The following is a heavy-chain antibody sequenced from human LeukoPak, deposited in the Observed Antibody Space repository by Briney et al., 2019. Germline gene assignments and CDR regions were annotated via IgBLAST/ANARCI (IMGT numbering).Heavy chain of an antibody. J-gene: IGHJ4*02. Sequence: SQTLSLTCAISGDSLSNNNVAWNWIRQSPSPGLEWLGRTYYRSKWNTDYAVSVKSRITINSDTSKNQFSLQLNSVTPEDTAVYYCARGCYSSFDYWDQGTLVTVSP. CDR2: TYYRSKWNT. CDR3: ARGCYSSFDY. D-gene: IGHD5-18*01. CDR1: GDSLSNNNVA. V-gene: IGHV6-1*01.